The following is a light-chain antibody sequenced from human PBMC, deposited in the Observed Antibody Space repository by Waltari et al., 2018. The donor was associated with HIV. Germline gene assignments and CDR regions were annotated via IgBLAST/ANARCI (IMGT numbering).Light chain of an antibody. Sequence: QSALTQPASVSGSPGQSITISCTGASSAIGNYKYVSCYQHHPGIAPKLIIYEDNNRPSGVSNRFSGSKSVKTASLTISGLQAEDESDYYCSSYTDSSVIFGGGTKVTVL. J-gene: IGLJ2*01. CDR2: EDN. CDR3: SSYTDSSVI. V-gene: IGLV2-14*01. CDR1: SSAIGNYKY.